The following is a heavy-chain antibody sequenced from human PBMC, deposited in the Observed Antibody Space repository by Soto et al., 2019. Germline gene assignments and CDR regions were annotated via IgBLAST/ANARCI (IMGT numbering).Heavy chain of an antibody. D-gene: IGHD5-12*01. J-gene: IGHJ4*02. CDR1: GFPFSRFA. CDR3: AKGSIEYSASVDH. Sequence: EVQLLESGGDLVQPGGSLRLSCEVSGFPFSRFAMSWVRQAPGKGLDWVAGVSPSGEDTYYSDSAKGRFTVSRDNSRDTVYLQMDSLRADDTAVYFCAKGSIEYSASVDHWGQGTLVLVSS. V-gene: IGHV3-23*01. CDR2: VSPSGEDT.